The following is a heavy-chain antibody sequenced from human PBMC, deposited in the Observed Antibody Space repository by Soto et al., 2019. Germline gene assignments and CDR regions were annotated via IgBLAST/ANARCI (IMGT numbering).Heavy chain of an antibody. D-gene: IGHD3-10*01. J-gene: IGHJ4*02. V-gene: IGHV1-8*01. Sequence: VASVKVSCKASGYTFTSYDINWVRQATGQGLEWMGWMNPNSGNTGYAQKFQGRVTMTRNTSISTACMELSSLRSEDTAVYYCARGRRVGTMVRGVIIPRSYYFDYWGQGTRVTVSS. CDR3: ARGRRVGTMVRGVIIPRSYYFDY. CDR2: MNPNSGNT. CDR1: GYTFTSYD.